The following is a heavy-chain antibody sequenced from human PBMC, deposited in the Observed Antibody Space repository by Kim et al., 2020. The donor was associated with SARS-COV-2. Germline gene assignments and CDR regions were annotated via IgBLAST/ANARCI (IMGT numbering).Heavy chain of an antibody. V-gene: IGHV4-39*01. CDR2: FLYSGTT. J-gene: IGHJ5*02. D-gene: IGHD6-13*01. Sequence: SETLSLTCTISGASITTRAYYWCWIRQSPDRGLEWIGSFLYSGTTYYNPSLKGRISMSVDTSKNQLSLNLSSVTAADTAVYYCATRQSRSLNWFDPWGQGTLVILSS. CDR1: GASITTRAYY. CDR3: ATRQSRSLNWFDP.